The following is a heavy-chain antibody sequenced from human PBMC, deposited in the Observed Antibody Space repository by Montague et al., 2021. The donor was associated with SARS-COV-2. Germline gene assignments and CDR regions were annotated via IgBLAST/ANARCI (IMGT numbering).Heavy chain of an antibody. D-gene: IGHD3-10*01. V-gene: IGHV3-7*01. CDR2: IDPDGSTK. CDR1: GFPFSTSW. Sequence: SLRLPCAASGFPFSTSWMNWVRQTPEKGLEWVANIDPDGSTKSYVDSVKGRVTMTRDNAKNSLSLHINSLRVDDTAVYYCAGWFGEQNVWGQGTTVTVSS. CDR3: AGWFGEQNV. J-gene: IGHJ6*02.